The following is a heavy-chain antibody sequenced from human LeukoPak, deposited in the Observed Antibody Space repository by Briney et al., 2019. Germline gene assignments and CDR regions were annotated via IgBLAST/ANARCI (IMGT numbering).Heavy chain of an antibody. CDR1: GGSISSYY. CDR2: IYYSGST. Sequence: PSETLSLTCTVSGGSISSYYWSWIRQLPGKGLEWIGYIYYSGSTNYNPSLKSRVTISVDTSKNQFSLKLSSVTAADTAVYYCARSYYYDSSGYAFDIWGQGTMVTVSS. D-gene: IGHD3-22*01. CDR3: ARSYYYDSSGYAFDI. J-gene: IGHJ3*02. V-gene: IGHV4-59*08.